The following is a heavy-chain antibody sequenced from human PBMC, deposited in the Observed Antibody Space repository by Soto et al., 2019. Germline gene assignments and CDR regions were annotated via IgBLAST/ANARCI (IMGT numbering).Heavy chain of an antibody. J-gene: IGHJ5*02. D-gene: IGHD3-3*01. CDR2: IHSNGVT. CDR1: GFTVSSNY. Sequence: EVQLVESGGGLVQPGGSLRLSCAASGFTVSSNYMSWVRQAPGKGLEWVSVIHSNGVTNSADSVKGRFSISRDTSKNTLYLQMNSLRVEDTAVYYCARCRDYWNGGGWFDPWGQGTLVTVSS. CDR3: ARCRDYWNGGGWFDP. V-gene: IGHV3-66*01.